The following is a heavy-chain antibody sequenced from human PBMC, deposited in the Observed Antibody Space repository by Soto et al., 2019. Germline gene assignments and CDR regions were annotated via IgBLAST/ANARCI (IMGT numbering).Heavy chain of an antibody. CDR1: GGTFDNYA. Sequence: ASVKVSCKASGGTFDNYAVSWVRQAPGQGLEWMGGIIPMFETVNYAQRFQGRLTIAADESTSTAYMELTSLTSADTAIYFCARGLRTGNYGMDVWGQGTTVTVSS. J-gene: IGHJ6*02. D-gene: IGHD2-15*01. CDR3: ARGLRTGNYGMDV. CDR2: IIPMFETV. V-gene: IGHV1-69*13.